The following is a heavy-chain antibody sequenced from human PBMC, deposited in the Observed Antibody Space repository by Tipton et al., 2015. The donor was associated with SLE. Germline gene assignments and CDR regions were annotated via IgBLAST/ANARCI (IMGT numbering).Heavy chain of an antibody. D-gene: IGHD6-19*01. CDR2: IYASGIT. Sequence: TLSLTCIVSGYSMNSHYWSWIRQSPGKGLEWIGYIYASGITKYNPSLKSRVTMSVDRAENQFSLKLSSVTAADTAVYYCARLRRYSSGPPYWGQGTLVTVSS. J-gene: IGHJ4*02. V-gene: IGHV4-4*08. CDR1: GYSMNSHY. CDR3: ARLRRYSSGPPY.